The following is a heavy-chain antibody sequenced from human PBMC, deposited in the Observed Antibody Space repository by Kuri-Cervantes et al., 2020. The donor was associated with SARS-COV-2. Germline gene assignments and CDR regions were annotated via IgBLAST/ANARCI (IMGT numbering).Heavy chain of an antibody. V-gene: IGHV3-15*01. CDR2: IKSKVDGGTT. CDR3: TSTHYYDNSRNTPNY. Sequence: GESLKISCAASGDIFTDAWMSWVRQAPGEGLEWVGRIKSKVDGGTTDFAAHTEGRFHISKDDSSNTVYLQMNSLTTEDTAVYFCTSTHYYDNSRNTPNYWGQGALVTVSS. CDR1: GDIFTDAW. J-gene: IGHJ4*02. D-gene: IGHD3-22*01.